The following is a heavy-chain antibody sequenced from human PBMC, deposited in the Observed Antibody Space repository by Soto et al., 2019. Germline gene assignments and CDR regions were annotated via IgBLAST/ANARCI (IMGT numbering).Heavy chain of an antibody. J-gene: IGHJ3*02. CDR1: GFTFSNAW. CDR2: IKSKTDGGTT. V-gene: IGHV3-15*07. D-gene: IGHD3-22*01. CDR3: AKIIGSYDSSGPYPGEAFDI. Sequence: GGSLRLSCAASGFTFSNAWMNWVRQAPGKGLEWVGRIKSKTDGGTTDYAAPVKGRFTISRDDSKNTLYLQMNSLKTEDTAVYYCAKIIGSYDSSGPYPGEAFDIWGQGTMVTVSS.